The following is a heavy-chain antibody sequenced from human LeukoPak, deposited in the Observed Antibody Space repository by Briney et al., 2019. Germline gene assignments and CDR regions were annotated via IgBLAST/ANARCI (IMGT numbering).Heavy chain of an antibody. CDR1: GGSISSGSYY. J-gene: IGHJ4*02. CDR3: ARGGYGSGFDY. CDR2: IYTSGST. D-gene: IGHD3-10*01. Sequence: SETLSLTCTVSGGSISSGSYYWSWIRQPAGKGLEWIGRIYTSGSTNYNPSLKSRVTISVDTSKNQFSLKLSSATAADTAVYYCARGGYGSGFDYWGQGTLVTVSS. V-gene: IGHV4-61*02.